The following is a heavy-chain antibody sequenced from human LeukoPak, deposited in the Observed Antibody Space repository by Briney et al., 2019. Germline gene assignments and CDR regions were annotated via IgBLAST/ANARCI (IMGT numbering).Heavy chain of an antibody. V-gene: IGHV4-59*01. D-gene: IGHD5-18*01. Sequence: PSEPLSLPCTVSGGSISSYYWSWIRQSPGEGLEWIGYIHYRGSTNYNPSLKRRVTISVDTSKNQFSLKLSTLTAADTAVYYCARSVLGYSYGLHIDYWGQGTLVTVSS. CDR1: GGSISSYY. CDR2: IHYRGST. J-gene: IGHJ4*02. CDR3: ARSVLGYSYGLHIDY.